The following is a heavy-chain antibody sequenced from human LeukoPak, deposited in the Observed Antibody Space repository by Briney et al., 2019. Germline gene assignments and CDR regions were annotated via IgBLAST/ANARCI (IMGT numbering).Heavy chain of an antibody. CDR3: AKSYNGYESKPDY. CDR2: ISNSGGRT. J-gene: IGHJ4*02. D-gene: IGHD5-12*01. CDR1: GFTFSSYA. V-gene: IGHV3-23*01. Sequence: GGSLRLSCAASGFTFSSYAMSWVRQAPGKGLEWVSSISNSGGRTFYTDSVKGRLTISRDNSKITLYLQMNSLRAEDTAVYYCAKSYNGYESKPDYWGQGTLVTVSS.